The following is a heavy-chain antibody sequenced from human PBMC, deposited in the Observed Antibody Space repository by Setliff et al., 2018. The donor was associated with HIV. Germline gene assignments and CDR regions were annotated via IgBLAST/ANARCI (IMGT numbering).Heavy chain of an antibody. Sequence: SETLSLTCTVSGDPIFIGGYYWSWIRQYPGGGLEWIGYIYHTGETYYNPSLQSRIIMSLDMSQNQFSLKLSSVTAADTAVYYCAKEGNSVDNWLDPWGPGTLVTVSS. CDR3: AKEGNSVDNWLDP. J-gene: IGHJ5*02. CDR2: IYHTGET. V-gene: IGHV4-31*03. D-gene: IGHD1-26*01. CDR1: GDPIFIGGYY.